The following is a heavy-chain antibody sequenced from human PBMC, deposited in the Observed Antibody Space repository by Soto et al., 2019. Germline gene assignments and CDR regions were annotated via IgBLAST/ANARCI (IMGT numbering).Heavy chain of an antibody. CDR2: VYYTGST. Sequence: PSETLSLTCSLSGGSLSGSYLSWIRQSPGKGLEWLGYVYYTGSTNYSPSLRSRVSISVDTSKNEFSLRLSSVTAADTAVYFCARSVAVPGAHIDYWGQGTQVTVSS. CDR3: ARSVAVPGAHIDY. CDR1: GGSLSGSY. V-gene: IGHV4-59*01. J-gene: IGHJ4*02. D-gene: IGHD6-19*01.